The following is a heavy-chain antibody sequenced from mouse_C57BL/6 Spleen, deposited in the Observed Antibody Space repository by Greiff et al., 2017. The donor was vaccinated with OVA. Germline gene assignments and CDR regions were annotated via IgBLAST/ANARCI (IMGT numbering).Heavy chain of an antibody. V-gene: IGHV1-55*01. CDR1: GYTFTSYW. Sequence: VQLQQPGAELVKPGASVKMSCKASGYTFTSYWITWVKQRPGQGLEWIGDIYPGSGSTNYNEKFKSKATLTVDTSSSTAYMQLSSLTSEDSAVYYCARWGGNYETMDYWGQGTSVTVSS. D-gene: IGHD2-1*01. CDR2: IYPGSGST. J-gene: IGHJ4*01. CDR3: ARWGGNYETMDY.